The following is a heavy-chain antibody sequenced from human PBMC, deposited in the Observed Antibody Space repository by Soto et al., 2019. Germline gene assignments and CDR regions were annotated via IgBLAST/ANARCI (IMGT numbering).Heavy chain of an antibody. CDR2: TRNKANSYTT. Sequence: QPGGSLRLSCAASGFTFSDHYMDWVRQAPGKGLEWVGRTRNKANSYTTEYAASVKGRFTISRDDSKNSLYLQMNSLKTEDTAVYYCAGSRYFDWLFNDYWGQGTLVTVSS. V-gene: IGHV3-72*01. CDR3: AGSRYFDWLFNDY. J-gene: IGHJ4*02. CDR1: GFTFSDHY. D-gene: IGHD3-9*01.